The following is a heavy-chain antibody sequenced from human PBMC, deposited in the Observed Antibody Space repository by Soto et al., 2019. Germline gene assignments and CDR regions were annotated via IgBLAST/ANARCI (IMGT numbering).Heavy chain of an antibody. Sequence: VGSLRLSCAASGFTFSSYSMNWVRQAPGKGLEWVSSISSSSSYIYYADSVKGRFTISRDNAKNSLYLQMNSLRAEDTAVYYCARGYENFWSGYHQKYYGMDVWGQGTTVTVSS. CDR1: GFTFSSYS. V-gene: IGHV3-21*01. D-gene: IGHD3-3*02. J-gene: IGHJ6*02. CDR2: ISSSSSYI. CDR3: ARGYENFWSGYHQKYYGMDV.